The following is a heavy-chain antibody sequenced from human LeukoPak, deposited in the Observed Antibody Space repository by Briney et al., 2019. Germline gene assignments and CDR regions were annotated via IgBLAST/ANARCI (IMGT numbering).Heavy chain of an antibody. CDR3: ARAFITGIDYFDY. CDR2: IKHDGSEK. CDR1: GFTFSTYW. J-gene: IGHJ4*02. V-gene: IGHV3-7*01. D-gene: IGHD1-20*01. Sequence: GGSLRLSCAASGFTFSTYWMSWVRQAPGKGLEWVANIKHDGSEKYYVDSVKGRFTISRDNAKNSLCLQMNSLRAEDTAVYYCARAFITGIDYFDYWGQGTLVTVSS.